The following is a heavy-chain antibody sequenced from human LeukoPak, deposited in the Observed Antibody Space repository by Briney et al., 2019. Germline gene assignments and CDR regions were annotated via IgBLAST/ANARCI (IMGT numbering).Heavy chain of an antibody. CDR1: GYTFTSYG. CDR3: ARTGRRVPNIAAAR. V-gene: IGHV1-18*04. Sequence: ASVKVSCKASGYTFTSYGISWVRQAPGQGLEWMGRISAYNGNTNYAQKLQGRVTMTTDTSTTTAYMELRSLRSDDTAVYYCARTGRRVPNIAAARWGQGTLVTVSS. CDR2: ISAYNGNT. D-gene: IGHD6-13*01. J-gene: IGHJ4*02.